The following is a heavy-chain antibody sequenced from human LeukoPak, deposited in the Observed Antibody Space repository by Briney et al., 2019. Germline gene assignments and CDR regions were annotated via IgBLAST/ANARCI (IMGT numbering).Heavy chain of an antibody. CDR1: GYTFTVYY. CDR3: ARARFLGYSGYDLLYYFDY. CDR2: INPNSGGT. Sequence: ASVTVSCKASGYTFTVYYMHWVRQAPGQGLEWMGWINPNSGGTNYAQKFQGRVTMTRDTSISTAYMELSRLRSDDTAVYYCARARFLGYSGYDLLYYFDYWGQGTLVTVSS. V-gene: IGHV1-2*02. J-gene: IGHJ4*02. D-gene: IGHD5-12*01.